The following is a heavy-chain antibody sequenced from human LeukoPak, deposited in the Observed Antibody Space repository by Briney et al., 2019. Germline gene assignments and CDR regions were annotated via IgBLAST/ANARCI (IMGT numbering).Heavy chain of an antibody. V-gene: IGHV3-11*04. CDR1: GFTFSDYY. Sequence: GGSLRLSCAGSGFTFSDYYMSWIRQAPGKGLEWVSYISSSDSTIDYTDSVKGRFTISRDNAKNSLYLQMNSLRADDTAVYYSARADCSSTSCYELDYWGQGTLVTVSS. D-gene: IGHD2-2*01. CDR3: ARADCSSTSCYELDY. CDR2: ISSSDSTI. J-gene: IGHJ4*02.